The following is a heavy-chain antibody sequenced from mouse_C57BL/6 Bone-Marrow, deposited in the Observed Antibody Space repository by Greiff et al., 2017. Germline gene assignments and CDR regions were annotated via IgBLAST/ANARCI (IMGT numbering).Heavy chain of an antibody. J-gene: IGHJ4*01. V-gene: IGHV1-5*01. CDR2: IYPGNSDT. CDR3: TRREDSHYYAMDY. Sequence: EVKLQESGTVLARPGASVKMSCKTSGYTFTSYWMHWVKQRPGPGLEWIGAIYPGNSDTSYNQTFKGKAKLTAVTSASTAYMELSSLTNEDSAVYYCTRREDSHYYAMDYWGQGTSVTVSS. CDR1: GYTFTSYW.